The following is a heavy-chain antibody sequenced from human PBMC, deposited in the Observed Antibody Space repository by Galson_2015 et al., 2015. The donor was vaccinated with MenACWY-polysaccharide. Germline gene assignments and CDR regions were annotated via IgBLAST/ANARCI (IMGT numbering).Heavy chain of an antibody. Sequence: SLRLCCAVSGFTFNTYTIHWVRQAPGKGLEWVAVISSDGYNKYYADSVKGRFTISRDNSENTLYLQMNSLRAEDTAVYYCARDRQSSSRPRSLDYWGQGTLVTVSS. CDR3: ARDRQSSSRPRSLDY. J-gene: IGHJ4*02. V-gene: IGHV3-30-3*01. CDR1: GFTFNTYT. D-gene: IGHD6-6*01. CDR2: ISSDGYNK.